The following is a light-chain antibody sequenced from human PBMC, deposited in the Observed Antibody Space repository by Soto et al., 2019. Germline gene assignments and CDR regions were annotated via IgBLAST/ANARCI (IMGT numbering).Light chain of an antibody. Sequence: DIQLTQSPAFLSASVGDKVTITCRASQGISSYLAWYQQKPGKPPNLLIYSASTLQSGVPSRFSGSGSGTEFTLTISSLQPEDFATYFCQQINSYPVTFGGGTKVEIK. V-gene: IGKV1-9*01. CDR1: QGISSY. CDR2: SAS. J-gene: IGKJ4*01. CDR3: QQINSYPVT.